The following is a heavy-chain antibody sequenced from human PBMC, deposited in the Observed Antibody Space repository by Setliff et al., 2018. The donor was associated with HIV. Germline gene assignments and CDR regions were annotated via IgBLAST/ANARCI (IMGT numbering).Heavy chain of an antibody. CDR3: ARKSAEATNWFDP. CDR1: GYSFTNYW. V-gene: IGHV5-51*01. D-gene: IGHD6-19*01. CDR2: IYPDDSDT. Sequence: PGESLKISCKTSGYSFTNYWIGWVRQMPGRGLELIGIIYPDDSDTKYSPSFQGQVSISADKSISTAYLQWRSLEASDTAMYYCARKSAEATNWFDPWGQGTLVTVSS. J-gene: IGHJ5*02.